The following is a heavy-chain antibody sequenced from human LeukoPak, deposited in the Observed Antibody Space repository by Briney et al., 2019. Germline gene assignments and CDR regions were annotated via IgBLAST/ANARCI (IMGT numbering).Heavy chain of an antibody. Sequence: GGSLRLSCAASGYTFTGHTMTWLRQAPGKGLERVSIIGGRDDRTYYADSVKGRFTISRDNSKNILYLQMNSLRAEDTAVYYCAKDPNPFYDFWSGYKWGQGTLVTVSS. D-gene: IGHD3-3*01. V-gene: IGHV3-23*01. J-gene: IGHJ4*02. CDR1: GYTFTGHT. CDR2: IGGRDDRT. CDR3: AKDPNPFYDFWSGYK.